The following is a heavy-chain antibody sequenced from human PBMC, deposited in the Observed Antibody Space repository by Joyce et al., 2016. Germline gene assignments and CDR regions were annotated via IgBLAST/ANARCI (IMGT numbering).Heavy chain of an antibody. CDR1: GFTFNRHL. J-gene: IGHJ4*02. Sequence: EVQLVESGGGLVQPGGSLKLSCAASGFTFNRHLVHWVRQAPGKGAGWVSRMDHDGTNISYAGFVEGRFIISRDNAKNTLYLQLTNLRVEDTAIYYCATIFGVFVSDSFDNWGQGTMVTVSS. CDR2: MDHDGTNI. V-gene: IGHV3-74*01. CDR3: ATIFGVFVSDSFDN. D-gene: IGHD3-3*01.